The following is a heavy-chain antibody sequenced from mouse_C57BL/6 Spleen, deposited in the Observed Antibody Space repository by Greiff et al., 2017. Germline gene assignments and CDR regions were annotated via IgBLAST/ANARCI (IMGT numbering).Heavy chain of an antibody. Sequence: QVQLQQSGAELARPGASVKLSCKASGYTFTSYGISWVKQRTGQGLEWIGEIYPRSGNTYYNEKFKGKATLTADKSSSTAYMELRSLTSEDSAVYFCASGGFYYGKYVDAMDYWGQGTSVTVSS. CDR1: GYTFTSYG. CDR2: IYPRSGNT. V-gene: IGHV1-81*01. J-gene: IGHJ4*01. CDR3: ASGGFYYGKYVDAMDY. D-gene: IGHD2-1*01.